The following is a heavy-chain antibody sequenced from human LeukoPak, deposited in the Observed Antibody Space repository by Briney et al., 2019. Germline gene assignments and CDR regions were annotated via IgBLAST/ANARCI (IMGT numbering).Heavy chain of an antibody. J-gene: IGHJ6*03. CDR2: IYYSGST. CDR1: GGSLSSYY. Sequence: SETLSLTCAVSGGSLSSYYWSWIRQPPGKGLEWIGYIYYSGSTNYNPSLKSRVTISVDTSKNQFSLKLSSVTAADTAVYYCARSHYGSTSTNYYMDVWGKGTTVTVS. CDR3: ARSHYGSTSTNYYMDV. D-gene: IGHD2-2*01. V-gene: IGHV4-59*01.